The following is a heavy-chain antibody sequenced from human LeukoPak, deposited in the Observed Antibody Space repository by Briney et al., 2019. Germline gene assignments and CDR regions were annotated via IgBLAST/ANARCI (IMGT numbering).Heavy chain of an antibody. CDR2: ISAYNGNT. Sequence: GASVTVSFKASGYTFTSYGISWVRQAPGQGLEWMGWISAYNGNTNYAQKLQGRVTMTTDTSTSTAYMELRSLRSDDTAVYYCAREALGYCSSTSCYVWFDPWGQGTLVTVSS. CDR1: GYTFTSYG. D-gene: IGHD2-2*01. J-gene: IGHJ5*02. CDR3: AREALGYCSSTSCYVWFDP. V-gene: IGHV1-18*04.